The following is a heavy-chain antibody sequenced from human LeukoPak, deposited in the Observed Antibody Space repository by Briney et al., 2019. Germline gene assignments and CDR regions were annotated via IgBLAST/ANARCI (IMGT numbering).Heavy chain of an antibody. V-gene: IGHV3-33*01. CDR3: ARDIGNSGFNLDY. J-gene: IGHJ4*02. D-gene: IGHD5-12*01. Sequence: GGSLRLSCVVSGFTFSTHGFHWVREAPGKGLEWVSVIWHDGGRKEYADSVRGRFTISRDNSNLYLQMNSLRAEDTAIYYCARDIGNSGFNLDYWGQGTPVTVSS. CDR1: GFTFSTHG. CDR2: IWHDGGRK.